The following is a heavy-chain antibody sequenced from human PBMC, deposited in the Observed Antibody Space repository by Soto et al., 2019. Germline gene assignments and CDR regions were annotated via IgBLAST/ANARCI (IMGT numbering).Heavy chain of an antibody. CDR2: IIPIFGTA. Sequence: SVKVSCKASGGTFSSYAISWVRQAPGQGLEWMGGIIPIFGTANYAQKFQGRVTITADESTSTAYMELSSLRSEDTAVYYCAVDFWSGIYYYYGMDVWGQGATVTVSS. CDR1: GGTFSSYA. V-gene: IGHV1-69*13. J-gene: IGHJ6*02. D-gene: IGHD3-3*01. CDR3: AVDFWSGIYYYYGMDV.